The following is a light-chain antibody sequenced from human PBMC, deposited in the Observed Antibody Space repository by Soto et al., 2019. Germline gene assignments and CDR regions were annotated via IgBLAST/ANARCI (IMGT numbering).Light chain of an antibody. CDR3: SSKRDSSTLFV. CDR1: SSDVGAYNY. Sequence: SALTQPASVSGSPGQSITISCTGTSSDVGAYNYVSWYQHHPGKVPKPLIYEVTNRPSGVSDRFSGSKSGNTASLTISGLQAEDEADNYCSSKRDSSTLFVFGTGTKVTVL. V-gene: IGLV2-14*01. CDR2: EVT. J-gene: IGLJ1*01.